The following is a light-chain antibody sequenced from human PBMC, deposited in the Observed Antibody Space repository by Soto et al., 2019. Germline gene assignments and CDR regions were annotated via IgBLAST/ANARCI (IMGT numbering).Light chain of an antibody. J-gene: IGKJ4*01. V-gene: IGKV3-15*01. Sequence: EMVMTQSPATLSVSPGETATLSCRASQIVSSNLAWYQQKPGQAPRLLIYGPSTRATGIPARFSGSGSGTEFTLTISSLQSEDFALYYCQQYNNWLTFGGGTKLEIK. CDR2: GPS. CDR3: QQYNNWLT. CDR1: QIVSSN.